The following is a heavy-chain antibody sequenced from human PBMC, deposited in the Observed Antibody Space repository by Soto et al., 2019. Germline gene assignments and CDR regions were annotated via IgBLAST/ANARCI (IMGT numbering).Heavy chain of an antibody. V-gene: IGHV6-1*01. CDR3: ARGEQYSGRIFDY. CDR1: GDSVSSNSAG. D-gene: IGHD1-26*01. CDR2: TYYRSKWYY. Sequence: PSQTLSLTCAITGDSVSSNSAGWSWVRQSPSRGLEWLGRTYYRSKWYYEYAVSVRGRITINPDTTKNQYSLQLNSVTPEDTAVYFCARGEQYSGRIFDYWGQGTLVTVSS. J-gene: IGHJ4*01.